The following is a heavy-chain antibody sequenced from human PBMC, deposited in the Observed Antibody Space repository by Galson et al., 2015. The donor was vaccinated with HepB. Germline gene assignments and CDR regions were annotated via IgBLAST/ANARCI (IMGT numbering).Heavy chain of an antibody. CDR2: ISYDGSNK. CDR3: ANEGQWLKAHFDY. J-gene: IGHJ4*02. D-gene: IGHD6-19*01. CDR1: QFTFSSYA. V-gene: IGHV3-30*18. Sequence: SLRLSCAASQFTFSSYAMSWVRQAPGKGLEWVAVISYDGSNKEYADSVKGRFIISRDNSKNTVYLQMNSLRTEDTAVYFCANEGQWLKAHFDYWGQGTRVIVSS.